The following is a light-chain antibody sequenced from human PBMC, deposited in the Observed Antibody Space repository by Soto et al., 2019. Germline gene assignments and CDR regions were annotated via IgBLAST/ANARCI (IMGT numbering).Light chain of an antibody. Sequence: EIVLTQSPGTLSLSPGERATLSCRASQSVSSSYLAWYQQKPGQAPRLLIYGASSMATGIPDRFSGSGSGTDFDLTISRLEPEDFAVYYCQQYGSSLSITFGQGTRLEIK. CDR2: GAS. J-gene: IGKJ5*01. CDR1: QSVSSSY. CDR3: QQYGSSLSIT. V-gene: IGKV3-20*01.